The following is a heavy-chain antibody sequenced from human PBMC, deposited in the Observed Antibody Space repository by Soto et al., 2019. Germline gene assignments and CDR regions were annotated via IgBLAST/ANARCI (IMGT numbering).Heavy chain of an antibody. V-gene: IGHV3-73*02. D-gene: IGHD3-10*01. CDR2: IRSKANSYAT. CDR1: GFTFSGSA. J-gene: IGHJ4*02. Sequence: EVQLVESGGGLVQPGGSLKLSCAASGFTFSGSAMHWVRQASGKGLEWVGRIRSKANSYATAYAASVKGRFTISRDDSKNTAYLQMNSLKTEDTAVYYCTRRVRGLSYFDYWGQGTLVTVSS. CDR3: TRRVRGLSYFDY.